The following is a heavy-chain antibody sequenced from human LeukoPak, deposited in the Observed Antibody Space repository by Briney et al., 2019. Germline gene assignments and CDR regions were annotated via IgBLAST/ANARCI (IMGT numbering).Heavy chain of an antibody. J-gene: IGHJ6*02. V-gene: IGHV3-48*01. D-gene: IGHD4-17*01. CDR1: GFTFSSYS. CDR3: ARTTVTTPPGYYYGMDV. Sequence: GGSLRLSCAASGFTFSSYSMNRVRQAPGKGLEWVSYISSSSSTIYYADSVKGRFTISRDNAKNSLYLQMNSLRAEDTAVYYCARTTVTTPPGYYYGMDVWGQGTTVTVSS. CDR2: ISSSSSTI.